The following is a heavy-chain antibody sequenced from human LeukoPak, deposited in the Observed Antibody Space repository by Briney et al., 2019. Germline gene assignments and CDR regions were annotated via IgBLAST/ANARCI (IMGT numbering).Heavy chain of an antibody. V-gene: IGHV1-2*02. Sequence: ASVQVPCKTSGYTFTSYYIHWLRQAPGQRFEWMGWSDPKSGATKYEHFQGRVTMTRDTSISTAYMELSRLRSDDTAVYYCARWGGHCTSGLCYYFDCWGQGTLVTVSS. J-gene: IGHJ4*02. CDR3: ARWGGHCTSGLCYYFDC. CDR2: SDPKSGAT. D-gene: IGHD2-8*01. CDR1: GYTFTSYY.